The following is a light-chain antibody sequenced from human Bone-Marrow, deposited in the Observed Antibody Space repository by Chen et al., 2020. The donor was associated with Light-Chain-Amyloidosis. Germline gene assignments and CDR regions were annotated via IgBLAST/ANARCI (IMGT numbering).Light chain of an antibody. Sequence: ELLLTQPPPTRPVSPGERATLSCRASQSVSSNLAWYQQKPGQAPRLLIYGASTRATGIPARFSGSGSGTEFTLTISSLQSEDFAVYYCQQYNNWWTFGQGTKVEIK. CDR3: QQYNNWWT. CDR1: QSVSSN. CDR2: GAS. J-gene: IGKJ1*01. V-gene: IGKV3-15*01.